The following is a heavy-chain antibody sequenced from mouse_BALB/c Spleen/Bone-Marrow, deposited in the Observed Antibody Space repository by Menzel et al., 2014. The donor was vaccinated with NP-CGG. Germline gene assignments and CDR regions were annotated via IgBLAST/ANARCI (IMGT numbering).Heavy chain of an antibody. Sequence: EVKLMESGPGLVKPSQSLSLTCTVTGYSITSDYAWNWIRQFQGNKLEWMGYISYSSSTNYNPPLKSRISITRDTSKNQFFLQLNSVTAEDTATYYCARWDYGDYAMDYWGQGTSVTVSS. CDR3: ARWDYGDYAMDY. CDR2: ISYSSST. J-gene: IGHJ4*01. D-gene: IGHD1-2*01. CDR1: GYSITSDYA. V-gene: IGHV3-2*02.